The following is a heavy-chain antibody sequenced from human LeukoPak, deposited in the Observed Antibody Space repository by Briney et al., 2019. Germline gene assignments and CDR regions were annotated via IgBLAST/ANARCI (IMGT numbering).Heavy chain of an antibody. D-gene: IGHD7-27*01. V-gene: IGHV3-23*01. Sequence: GGSLRLSCEASRFTFSTYGMTWVRLAPGKGLEWVSGITGSSTWTYYADSVKGRFTISRDNSNNTLHLQMNSLRAEDTAIYYCARELVSLGTGYFDLWGRGTLVTVSS. CDR1: RFTFSTYG. CDR2: ITGSSTWT. CDR3: ARELVSLGTGYFDL. J-gene: IGHJ2*01.